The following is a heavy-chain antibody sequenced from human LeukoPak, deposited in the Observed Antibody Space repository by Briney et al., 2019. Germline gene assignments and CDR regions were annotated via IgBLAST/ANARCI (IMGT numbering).Heavy chain of an antibody. CDR2: IYSDGSI. CDR1: GFTVSRHS. D-gene: IGHD3-10*01. Sequence: GGSLRLSCAASGFTVSRHSMNWVRQAPDKGLQWVSVIYSDGSIYYADSVKGRFTLSRDNSKNTLYLQMSSLRADDTALYYCARENNFGSGMDVWGQGTTVTVS. V-gene: IGHV3-53*01. J-gene: IGHJ6*02. CDR3: ARENNFGSGMDV.